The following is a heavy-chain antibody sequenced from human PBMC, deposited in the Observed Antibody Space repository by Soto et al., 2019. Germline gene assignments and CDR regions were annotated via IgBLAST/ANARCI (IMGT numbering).Heavy chain of an antibody. J-gene: IGHJ5*01. D-gene: IGHD1-26*01. CDR2: ISFDGSDK. Sequence: QVQLVESGGGVVQPGRSLRPSCAASGFTFSSYGMHWVRQAPGKGLEWVAVISFDGSDKYYTDSVKGRFAISRDNSKSTLYLQMNSLRGDDTAVYYCAKAGGSYFVIPDSWGQGTLVTVSS. CDR1: GFTFSSYG. CDR3: AKAGGSYFVIPDS. V-gene: IGHV3-30*18.